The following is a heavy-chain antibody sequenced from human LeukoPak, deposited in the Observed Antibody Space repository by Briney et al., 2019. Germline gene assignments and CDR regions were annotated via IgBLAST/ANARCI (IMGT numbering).Heavy chain of an antibody. CDR1: GFTFDDYG. V-gene: IGHV3-20*04. J-gene: IGHJ4*02. Sequence: GGSLRLSCAASGFTFDDYGMSWVRQAPGKGLEWVSGINWNGGSTGYADSVKGRSTISRDNAKNSLYLQMNSLRAEDTALYYCAGSGDLQYYFDYWGQGTLVTVSS. CDR3: AGSGDLQYYFDY. D-gene: IGHD4-17*01. CDR2: INWNGGST.